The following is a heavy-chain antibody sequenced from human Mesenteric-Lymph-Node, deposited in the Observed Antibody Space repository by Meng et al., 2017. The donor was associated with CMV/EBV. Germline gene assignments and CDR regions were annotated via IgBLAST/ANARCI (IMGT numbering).Heavy chain of an antibody. D-gene: IGHD2-15*01. CDR2: ISHSGST. CDR3: ARAPITTATFFDS. Sequence: GSLRLSCSVYGESFSGYYWNWIRQSPGTGLEWLGEISHSGSTNYNPSLKSRVTISVDTSKNQLSLNLSSVTVADTAVYYCARAPITTATFFDSWGQGALVTVSS. CDR1: GESFSGYY. V-gene: IGHV4-34*01. J-gene: IGHJ4*02.